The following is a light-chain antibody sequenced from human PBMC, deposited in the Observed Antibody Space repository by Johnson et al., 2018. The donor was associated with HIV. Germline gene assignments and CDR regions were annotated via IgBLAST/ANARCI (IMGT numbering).Light chain of an antibody. CDR2: ENN. V-gene: IGLV1-51*02. J-gene: IGLJ1*01. Sequence: QSVLKQPPSVSAAPGQKVTISCSGSSSNIGNNYVSWYQQLPGTAPKLLIYENNKRPSGIPDRFSGSTSGTSATLGITGLQTGDEADYYCGTWDSSLRGVFGTGTKVTVL. CDR1: SSNIGNNY. CDR3: GTWDSSLRGV.